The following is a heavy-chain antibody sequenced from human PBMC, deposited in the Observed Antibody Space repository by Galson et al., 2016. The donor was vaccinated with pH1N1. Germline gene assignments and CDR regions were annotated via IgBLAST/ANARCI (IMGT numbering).Heavy chain of an antibody. D-gene: IGHD3-10*01. V-gene: IGHV3-23*01. CDR3: AKDWRQYFGSGSYFDF. CDR2: IYGSGVTT. CDR1: GFTFGNYA. J-gene: IGHJ4*02. Sequence: SLRLSCAASGFTFGNYAMIWVRQAPGKGLEWVSGIYGSGVTTFYADSVKGRFTISRDNSKNTLCLQMNSLRAEDTAAYYCAKDWRQYFGSGSYFDFRGQGTLVTVSS.